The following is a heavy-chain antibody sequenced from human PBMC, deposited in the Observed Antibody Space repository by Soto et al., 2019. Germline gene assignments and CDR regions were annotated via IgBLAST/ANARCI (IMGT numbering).Heavy chain of an antibody. Sequence: QVQLVESGGGVVQPGRSLRLSCAASGFTFSSYGMHWVRQAPGKGLEWVAVIWYDGSNKYYADSVKGRFTISRDNSKNTLYLQMNSLRAEDTAVYYCARAPRIDILTDWGQGTLVTVSS. D-gene: IGHD3-9*01. CDR3: ARAPRIDILTD. J-gene: IGHJ4*02. CDR2: IWYDGSNK. V-gene: IGHV3-33*01. CDR1: GFTFSSYG.